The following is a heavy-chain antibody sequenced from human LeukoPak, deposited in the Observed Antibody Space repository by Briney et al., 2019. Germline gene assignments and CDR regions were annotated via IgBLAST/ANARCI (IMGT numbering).Heavy chain of an antibody. CDR1: GFTIGGAW. J-gene: IGHJ4*02. D-gene: IGHD3/OR15-3a*01. V-gene: IGHV3-15*01. CDR3: TTDVGLY. Sequence: GGSLRLSCAASGFTIGGAWMTWVRQAPGKGLEWVGRVKRKIDGETTDYAAPVKGRFTISRDDSKNTAYLQMNSLKTEDTAIYYCTTDVGLYWGQGTLVTVSS. CDR2: VKRKIDGETT.